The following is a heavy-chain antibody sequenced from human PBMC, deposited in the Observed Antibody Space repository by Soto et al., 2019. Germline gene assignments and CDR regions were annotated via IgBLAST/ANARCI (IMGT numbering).Heavy chain of an antibody. CDR1: GFSLSTGGVG. V-gene: IGHV2-5*02. Sequence: QITLKESGPTLVKPTQTLTLTCTFSGFSLSTGGVGVGWIRQPPGEALEWLALIYWDNDKRYSPSLKSRLTISKYASKTQVVLTMTNIAPVDTATYYCAHSRCGGDCLQSYSSHYYYGMDVWGQGTTVTVSS. CDR2: IYWDNDK. CDR3: AHSRCGGDCLQSYSSHYYYGMDV. D-gene: IGHD2-21*02. J-gene: IGHJ6*02.